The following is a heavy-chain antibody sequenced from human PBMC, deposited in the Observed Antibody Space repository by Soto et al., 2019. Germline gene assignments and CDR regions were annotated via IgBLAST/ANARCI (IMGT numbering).Heavy chain of an antibody. CDR3: AGVRDDGLGTNRHYYGMDV. CDR1: GGSISGYY. CDR2: LYTMGST. D-gene: IGHD3-10*01. V-gene: IGHV4-4*07. J-gene: IGHJ6*02. Sequence: QVQLQESGPGLVKSSETLSLTCTVSGGSISGYYWSWIRQPAGKGLEWIGRLYTMGSTNYNPSLQSRVTMSVDTAKNEFSLKVSSVTAADTAVYFCAGVRDDGLGTNRHYYGMDVWGQGTTVTVSS.